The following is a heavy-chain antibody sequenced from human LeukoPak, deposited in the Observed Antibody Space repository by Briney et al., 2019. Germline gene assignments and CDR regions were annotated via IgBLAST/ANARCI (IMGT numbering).Heavy chain of an antibody. CDR3: ARDGVGATVLFDY. CDR1: GFTFSSYE. Sequence: GGSLRLSCAVSGFTFSSYEMNWVRQAPGKGLERVSYISSNGSTIYYAESVKGRFTISRDNAKNSMYLQMNSLRAEDTAVYYCARDGVGATVLFDYWGQGTLVTVSS. D-gene: IGHD1-26*01. CDR2: ISSNGSTI. J-gene: IGHJ4*02. V-gene: IGHV3-48*03.